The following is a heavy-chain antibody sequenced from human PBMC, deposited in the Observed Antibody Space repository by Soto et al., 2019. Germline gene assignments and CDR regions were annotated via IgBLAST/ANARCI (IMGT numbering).Heavy chain of an antibody. V-gene: IGHV3-30*18. Sequence: ESGGGVVQPGRSLRLSCAASGFTFSSYGMHWVRQAPGKGLEWVAVISYDGSNKYYADSVKGRFTISRDNSKNTLYLQMNSLRAEDTAVYYCAKDSAAAGTWSFDYWCQGTLVTVS. CDR3: AKDSAAAGTWSFDY. J-gene: IGHJ4*02. CDR1: GFTFSSYG. CDR2: ISYDGSNK. D-gene: IGHD6-13*01.